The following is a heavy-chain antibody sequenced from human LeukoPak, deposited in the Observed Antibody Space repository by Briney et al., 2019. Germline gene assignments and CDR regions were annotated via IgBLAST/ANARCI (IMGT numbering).Heavy chain of an antibody. CDR1: GFTFATYS. J-gene: IGHJ4*02. Sequence: GGSLRLSCAASGFTFATYSMCWVRQSPGKGLEWVSTISETGGGTHYANSVRGRFTISRDNSKNTLYLQMNNLRAEDTAIYYCDASDFWGQGTLVTVSS. CDR3: DASDF. V-gene: IGHV3-23*01. CDR2: ISETGGGT.